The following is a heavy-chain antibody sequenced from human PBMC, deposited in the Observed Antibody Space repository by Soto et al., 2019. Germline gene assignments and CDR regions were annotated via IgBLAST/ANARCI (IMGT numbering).Heavy chain of an antibody. CDR3: ARVPLNGYGDYFDY. D-gene: IGHD4-17*01. CDR2: IYHSGIT. CDR1: GGSISSGGYS. J-gene: IGHJ4*02. Sequence: SETLSLTCAVSGGSISSGGYSWSWIRQPPGKGLEWIGYIYHSGITSYNPSLKSRVTISVDRSKNQFSLKLSSVTAADTAVYYCARVPLNGYGDYFDYWGQGTPVTV. V-gene: IGHV4-30-2*01.